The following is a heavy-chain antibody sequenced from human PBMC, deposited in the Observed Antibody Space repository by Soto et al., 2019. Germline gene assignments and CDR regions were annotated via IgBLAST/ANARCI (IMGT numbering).Heavy chain of an antibody. CDR3: AREGRMVRGVTGPLTYYYYGMDV. CDR2: ISAYNGNT. D-gene: IGHD3-10*01. V-gene: IGHV1-18*01. J-gene: IGHJ6*02. CDR1: GYTFTSYG. Sequence: QVQLVQSGAEVKKPGASVKVSCKASGYTFTSYGISWVRQAPGQGLEWMGWISAYNGNTNYAQKLQGRVTMTTDTPPSTAYMELRSLRSDDTAVYYCAREGRMVRGVTGPLTYYYYGMDVWGQGTTVTVSS.